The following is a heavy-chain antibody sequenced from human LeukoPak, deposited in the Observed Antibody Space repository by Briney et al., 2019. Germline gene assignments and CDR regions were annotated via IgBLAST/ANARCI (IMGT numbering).Heavy chain of an antibody. D-gene: IGHD1-26*01. CDR3: ARGVGPRYFDL. CDR1: GYTFTGYY. CDR2: INPNSGDT. Sequence: ASVKVSCKASGYTFTGYYLHWVQQAPGQELEWMGWINPNSGDTNYAQKSQGRVTMTRDTSISTAYMELSRLRSDDTAVYYCARGVGPRYFDLWGRGTLVTVSS. J-gene: IGHJ2*01. V-gene: IGHV1-2*02.